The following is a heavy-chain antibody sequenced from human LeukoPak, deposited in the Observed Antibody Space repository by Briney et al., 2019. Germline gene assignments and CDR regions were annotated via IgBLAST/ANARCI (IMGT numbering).Heavy chain of an antibody. CDR2: ISGSGGST. V-gene: IGHV3-23*01. D-gene: IGHD2-2*03. CDR3: AKDGYCSSTSCPQGVPGY. Sequence: GGSLRLSCAASGFTFSSYAMSWVRQAPGKGLEWVSAISGSGGSTYYADSVKGRFTISRDNSKNTLYLQMNSLRAEDTAVYYCAKDGYCSSTSCPQGVPGYWGQGTLVTVSS. CDR1: GFTFSSYA. J-gene: IGHJ4*02.